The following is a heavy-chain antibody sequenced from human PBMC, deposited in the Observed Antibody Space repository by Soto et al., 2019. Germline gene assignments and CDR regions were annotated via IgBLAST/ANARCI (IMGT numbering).Heavy chain of an antibody. CDR2: ISSSGGST. J-gene: IGHJ4*02. D-gene: IGHD6-19*01. Sequence: QPGGSLRLSCAASGFTFNNYAMSWVRQAPGKGLEWVSGISSSGGSTNYADSVKGRLTISRDNSKNTLYLQMHSLRAEDTAVYYCATPPTSSSGWYFDYWGQGTLVTVSS. CDR1: GFTFNNYA. V-gene: IGHV3-23*01. CDR3: ATPPTSSSGWYFDY.